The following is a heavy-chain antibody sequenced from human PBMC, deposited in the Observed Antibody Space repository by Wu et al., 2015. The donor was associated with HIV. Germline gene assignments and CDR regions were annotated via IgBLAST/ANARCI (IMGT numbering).Heavy chain of an antibody. Sequence: QVQLVQSAAEVKKPGASVKVSCKASGYSFTNYYMHWVRQAPGQGPEWMGIINPNSGTTSYARNFQGRVTFTRDTSTNTVNMELNSLRSEDTTVYYCARGGYYDSGGYFFYYYHMDVWGKGTTVTVSS. J-gene: IGHJ6*03. CDR1: GYSFTNYY. CDR2: INPNSGTT. D-gene: IGHD3-22*01. CDR3: ARGGYYDSGGYFFYYYHMDV. V-gene: IGHV1-46*01.